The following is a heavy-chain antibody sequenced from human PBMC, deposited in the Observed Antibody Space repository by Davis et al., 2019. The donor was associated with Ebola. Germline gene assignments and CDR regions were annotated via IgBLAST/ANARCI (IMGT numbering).Heavy chain of an antibody. CDR2: INHSGST. CDR3: AGARAYNWFDP. Sequence: SETLSLTCAVYGGSFSGYYWSWIRQPPGKGLEWIGEINHSGSTNYNPSLKSRVTISVDTSKNQFSLKLSSVTAADTAVYYCAGARAYNWFDPWGQGTLVTVSS. J-gene: IGHJ5*02. V-gene: IGHV4-34*01. CDR1: GGSFSGYY.